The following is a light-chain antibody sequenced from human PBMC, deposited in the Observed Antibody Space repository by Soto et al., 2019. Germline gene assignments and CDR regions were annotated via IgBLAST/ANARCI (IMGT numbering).Light chain of an antibody. CDR1: QSVSRSY. CDR3: QQYAYSPPT. J-gene: IGKJ4*01. Sequence: EIVLTQSPGTLSLSPGERATLSCRASQSVSRSYLAWYQQKPGQPPRLLIYGASNRATGIPDRFSGSGSGRDFTLTIGRLEPEDFAVYYCQQYAYSPPTFGGGTKVEIK. V-gene: IGKV3-20*01. CDR2: GAS.